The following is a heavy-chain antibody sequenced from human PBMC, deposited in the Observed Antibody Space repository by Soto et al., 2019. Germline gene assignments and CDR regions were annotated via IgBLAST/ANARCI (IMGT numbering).Heavy chain of an antibody. Sequence: ALRLSCAASGFTFSSYAMHWVRQAPGKGLEWVAVISYDGSNKYYADSVKGRFTISRDNSKNTLYLQMNSLRAEDTAVYYCARNGRGPYSSSSGYYYYYGMDVWGQGTTVTVSS. J-gene: IGHJ6*02. D-gene: IGHD6-6*01. V-gene: IGHV3-30-3*01. CDR3: ARNGRGPYSSSSGYYYYYGMDV. CDR1: GFTFSSYA. CDR2: ISYDGSNK.